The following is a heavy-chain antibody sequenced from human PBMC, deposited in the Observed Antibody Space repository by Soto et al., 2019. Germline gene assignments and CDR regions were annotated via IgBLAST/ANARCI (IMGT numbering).Heavy chain of an antibody. V-gene: IGHV4-31*03. D-gene: IGHD3-3*01. CDR2: IYYRGNT. Sequence: PSETLSLTCTVSGASISSGAYYWSWIRQHPGKGLEWIGYIYYRGNTYYSPSLKSRVNISVDTSKNQLSLKLNSVSAADTAVYYCARAQRGLRFLEWLPTYGMDVWGQGTTVTVSS. J-gene: IGHJ6*02. CDR1: GASISSGAYY. CDR3: ARAQRGLRFLEWLPTYGMDV.